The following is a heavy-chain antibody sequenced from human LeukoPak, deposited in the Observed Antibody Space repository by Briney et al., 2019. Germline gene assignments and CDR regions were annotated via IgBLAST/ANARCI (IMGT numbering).Heavy chain of an antibody. D-gene: IGHD1-26*01. CDR2: IYSGGST. V-gene: IGHV3-53*01. CDR3: ARGLLRGYYYFDY. Sequence: GSLRLSCAASGFTVSSNYMSWVRQAPGKGLEWVSVIYSGGSTYYADSVKGRFTISRDNSKNTLYLQMNSLRAEDTAVYYCARGLLRGYYYFDYWGQGTLVTVSS. CDR1: GFTVSSNY. J-gene: IGHJ4*02.